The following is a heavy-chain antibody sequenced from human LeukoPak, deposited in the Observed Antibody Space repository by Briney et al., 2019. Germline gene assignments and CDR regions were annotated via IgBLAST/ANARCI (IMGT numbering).Heavy chain of an antibody. D-gene: IGHD6-19*01. CDR3: ARLYSSGRNGAFDI. J-gene: IGHJ3*02. V-gene: IGHV1-46*01. CDR2: INPSGGST. CDR1: GYTFTSYY. Sequence: GASVKVSCKASGYTFTSYYIHWVRQAPGEGLEWMGVINPSGGSTSYAQKFQGRVTMTRDMSTSTAYMELSSLRSEDTAVYYCARLYSSGRNGAFDIWGQGTMVTVSS.